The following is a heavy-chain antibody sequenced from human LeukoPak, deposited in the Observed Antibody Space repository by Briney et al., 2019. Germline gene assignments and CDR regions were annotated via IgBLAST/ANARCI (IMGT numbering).Heavy chain of an antibody. CDR1: GGSISSTNYY. V-gene: IGHV4-39*07. D-gene: IGHD2-2*01. CDR3: ARVLVPAAIEGYYYYYMDV. Sequence: SETLSLTCTVSGGSISSTNYYWGWIRQPPGKGLEWIASIYYSGSTYYNPSLKSRVTVSVDTSKDQFSLKLSSVTAADTAVYYCARVLVPAAIEGYYYYYMDVWGKGTTVTVSS. CDR2: IYYSGST. J-gene: IGHJ6*03.